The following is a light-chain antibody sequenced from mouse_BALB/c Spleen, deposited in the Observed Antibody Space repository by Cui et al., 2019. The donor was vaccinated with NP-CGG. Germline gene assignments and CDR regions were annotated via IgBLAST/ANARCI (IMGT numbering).Light chain of an antibody. V-gene: IGLV1*01. CDR3: ALWYSNHWV. J-gene: IGLJ1*01. Sequence: QAFVSQESAPTSSPGETVTLTCRSSTGAVTTSNYANWVQEKPDHLFTGLIGGTNNRAPGVPARFSGSLLGDKGALTITGAQNEDEAIYYCALWYSNHWVFGGGTKLTVL. CDR2: GTN. CDR1: TGAVTTSNY.